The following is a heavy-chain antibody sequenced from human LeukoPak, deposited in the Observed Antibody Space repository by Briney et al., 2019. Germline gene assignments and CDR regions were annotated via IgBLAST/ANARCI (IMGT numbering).Heavy chain of an antibody. Sequence: GGSLRLSCAASGFAFSSYGMHWVRQAPGKGLEGVAVIWFDGSNKYYADSVQGRFTISRDNSENTVYLQMNSLRAEDTAVYYCARRLYCSGTSCYTGPDAFDVWGQGTVVTVSS. D-gene: IGHD2-2*02. CDR3: ARRLYCSGTSCYTGPDAFDV. CDR2: IWFDGSNK. CDR1: GFAFSSYG. V-gene: IGHV3-33*01. J-gene: IGHJ3*01.